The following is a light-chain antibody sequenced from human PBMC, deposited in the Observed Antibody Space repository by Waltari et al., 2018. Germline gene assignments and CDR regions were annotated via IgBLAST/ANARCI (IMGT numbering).Light chain of an antibody. V-gene: IGKV1-5*03. Sequence: DIQMTQSPSSLSASVGDRVTITCRASQSISSCLAWYQQKPGKAPKLLIYDASSLESGVPSRFSGSGSGTEFTLTISRLQPDDFATYYCQQYNSYPYTFGQGTKLEIK. CDR3: QQYNSYPYT. CDR2: DAS. CDR1: QSISSC. J-gene: IGKJ2*01.